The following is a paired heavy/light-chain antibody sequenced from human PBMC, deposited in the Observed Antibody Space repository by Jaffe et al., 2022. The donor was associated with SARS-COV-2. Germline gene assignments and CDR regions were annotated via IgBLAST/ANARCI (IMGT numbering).Light chain of an antibody. CDR3: QQTYT. CDR1: QSISSY. CDR2: ATS. Sequence: DIQMTQSPSSLSASVGDRVTITCRASQSISSYLNWYQQKPGKAPKLLIYATSSLQSGVPSRFSGSGSGTYFTLTISSLQPEDFATYFCQQTYTFGQGTKLEIK. J-gene: IGKJ2*01. V-gene: IGKV1-39*01.
Heavy chain of an antibody. CDR2: VFYSGTT. J-gene: IGHJ5*02. CDR3: ARLAAVSVRWFDP. CDR1: GGSISSSTYY. D-gene: IGHD6-19*01. V-gene: IGHV4-39*01. Sequence: QLQLQESGPGLVKPSETLSLTCTVSGGSISSSTYYWGWIRQPPGKGLEWIGSVFYSGTTYYNPSLKSRVTISVDTSKNQFSLKLSSVTAADTAVYYCARLAAVSVRWFDPWGQGTLVTVSS.